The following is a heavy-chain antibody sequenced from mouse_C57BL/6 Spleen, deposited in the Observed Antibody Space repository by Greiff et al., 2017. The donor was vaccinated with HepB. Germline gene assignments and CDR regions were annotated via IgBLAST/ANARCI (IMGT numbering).Heavy chain of an antibody. J-gene: IGHJ3*01. CDR3: ARIGYDYDGTWFAY. V-gene: IGHV1-81*01. CDR1: GYTFTGYG. CDR2: IYPRSGNT. D-gene: IGHD2-4*01. Sequence: VQLQQSGAELARPGASVKLSCKASGYTFTGYGISWVKQRTGQGLEWIGEIYPRSGNTYYNEKFKGKATLTADKSSSTAYMELRSLTSEDSAVYFCARIGYDYDGTWFAYWGQGTLVTVSA.